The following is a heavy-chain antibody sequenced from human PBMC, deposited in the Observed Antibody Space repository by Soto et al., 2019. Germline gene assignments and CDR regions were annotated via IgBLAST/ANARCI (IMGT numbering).Heavy chain of an antibody. Sequence: QVQLVQSGAEVKKPGSSVKVSCKASGGTFSSYAISWVRQAPGQGLEWMGGIIPIFGTANYAQKFQGRVTITADESTSQAYMELSSLRSEDAAVYYCARDRSSWYPPYSPYYYYYGMDVWGQGTTVTVSS. CDR2: IIPIFGTA. CDR3: ARDRSSWYPPYSPYYYYYGMDV. J-gene: IGHJ6*02. CDR1: GGTFSSYA. D-gene: IGHD6-13*01. V-gene: IGHV1-69*01.